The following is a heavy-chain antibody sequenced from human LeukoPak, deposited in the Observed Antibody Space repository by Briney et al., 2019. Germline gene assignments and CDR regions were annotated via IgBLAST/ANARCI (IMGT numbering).Heavy chain of an antibody. J-gene: IGHJ4*02. D-gene: IGHD3-10*01. CDR2: ISGSGGST. V-gene: IGHV3-23*01. CDR3: ARDGSGRVPEMSAPDY. Sequence: PGGSLRLSCAASGFTFRSYAMSWVRQAPGKGLGWVSGISGSGGSTYYADSMKGRFTISRDNAKNSLFLQMNSLRAEDTAVYYCARDGSGRVPEMSAPDYWGQGTLVTVSS. CDR1: GFTFRSYA.